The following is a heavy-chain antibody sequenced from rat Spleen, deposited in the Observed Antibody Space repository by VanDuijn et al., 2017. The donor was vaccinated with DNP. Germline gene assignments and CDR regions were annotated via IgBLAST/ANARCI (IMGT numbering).Heavy chain of an antibody. CDR2: ITNSGGNT. J-gene: IGHJ4*01. V-gene: IGHV5-25*01. Sequence: EVQVVESGGGLVQPGRSLKLSCAASGFTFSDFYMAWVRQAPGKGLEWVASITNSGGNTYYPDSVKGRFTVSRDNAKSTLYLQMNSLRSEDTATYYCARYSSPYYTMNAWGQGTSVTVSS. D-gene: IGHD1-2*01. CDR1: GFTFSDFY. CDR3: ARYSSPYYTMNA.